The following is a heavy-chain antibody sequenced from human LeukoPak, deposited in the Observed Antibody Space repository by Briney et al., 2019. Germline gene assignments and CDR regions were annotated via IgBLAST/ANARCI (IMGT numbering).Heavy chain of an antibody. CDR1: GGSMSPYY. CDR3: ARWSGSVTARNYYYYMDV. Sequence: SETLSLTCSVSGGSMSPYYWNWIRQPPGKGLEWIGYQYYSGATDYNPSLKSRVTFSVDTSKNLFSLTLTSVTAADTAVYYCARWSGSVTARNYYYYMDVWGEGTTVTVSS. J-gene: IGHJ6*03. CDR2: QYYSGAT. D-gene: IGHD6-6*01. V-gene: IGHV4-59*08.